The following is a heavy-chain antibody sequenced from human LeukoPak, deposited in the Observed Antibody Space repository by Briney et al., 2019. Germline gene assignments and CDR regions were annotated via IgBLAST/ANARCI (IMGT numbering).Heavy chain of an antibody. D-gene: IGHD3-22*01. Sequence: PGGSLRLSCAASGFTFSSYWMSWVRQAPGKGLEWVANIKQDGSEKYYVDSVKGRFTISRDNAKNSLYLQMNSLRAEDTAVYYCARVPPFWYDSSGYVVEGAFDYWGQGTLVTVSS. CDR1: GFTFSSYW. CDR2: IKQDGSEK. V-gene: IGHV3-7*01. CDR3: ARVPPFWYDSSGYVVEGAFDY. J-gene: IGHJ4*02.